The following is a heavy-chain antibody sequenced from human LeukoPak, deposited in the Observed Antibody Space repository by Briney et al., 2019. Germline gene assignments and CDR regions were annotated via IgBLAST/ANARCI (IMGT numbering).Heavy chain of an antibody. V-gene: IGHV1-8*03. CDR1: GYSFTTYD. D-gene: IGHD3-9*01. Sequence: ASVKVSCKASGYSFTTYDINWVRQATGQGLEWMGWMNPNSGNTGYAQKFQGRVTITRNTSISTAYMELSSLRSEDTAVYYCTRDPHYDILTGYLDYWGQGTLVTVSS. J-gene: IGHJ4*02. CDR3: TRDPHYDILTGYLDY. CDR2: MNPNSGNT.